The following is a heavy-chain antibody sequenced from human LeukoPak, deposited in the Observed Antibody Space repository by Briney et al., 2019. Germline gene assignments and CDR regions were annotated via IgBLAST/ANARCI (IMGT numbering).Heavy chain of an antibody. CDR3: GRYYQWAFDY. CDR1: GFTFSNYW. Sequence: GGSLRLSCAASGFTFSNYWMSWVRQAPGKGLEWVANIKEDGSEKYYVDSVKGRFTISTDNAKNSLYLQVNSLRVEDTAVYYCGRYYQWAFDYWGQGTLVTVSS. CDR2: IKEDGSEK. D-gene: IGHD2-8*01. V-gene: IGHV3-7*01. J-gene: IGHJ4*02.